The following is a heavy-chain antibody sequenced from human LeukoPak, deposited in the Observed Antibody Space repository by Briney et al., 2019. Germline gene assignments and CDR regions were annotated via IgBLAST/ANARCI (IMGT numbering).Heavy chain of an antibody. Sequence: GGSLRLSCAASGFTVSSNYMSWVRQAPGKGLEWVSGISGSGGSTYYADSVKGRFTVSRDNSKNTLYLQMNSLRVEDTAVYYCAKTGSGYYYFDYWGQGTLVTVSS. V-gene: IGHV3-23*01. CDR1: GFTVSSNY. J-gene: IGHJ4*02. CDR3: AKTGSGYYYFDY. D-gene: IGHD3-22*01. CDR2: ISGSGGST.